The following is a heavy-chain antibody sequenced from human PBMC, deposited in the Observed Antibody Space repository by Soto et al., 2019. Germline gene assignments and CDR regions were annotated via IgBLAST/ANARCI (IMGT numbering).Heavy chain of an antibody. V-gene: IGHV3-21*01. CDR1: GFTFSSYS. J-gene: IGHJ1*01. Sequence: GGSLRLSCAASGFTFSSYSMNWVRQAPGKGLEWVSSISSSSSYIYYADSVKGRFTISRDNAKNSLYLQMNSLRAEDTAVYYCARDKHGDLPGAEYFQHWGQGTLVTVSS. D-gene: IGHD4-17*01. CDR2: ISSSSSYI. CDR3: ARDKHGDLPGAEYFQH.